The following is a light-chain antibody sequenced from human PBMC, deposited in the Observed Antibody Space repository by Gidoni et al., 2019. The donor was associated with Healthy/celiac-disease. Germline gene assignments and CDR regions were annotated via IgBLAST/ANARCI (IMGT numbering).Light chain of an antibody. CDR3: QQSNNWLSA. CDR1: QSISTN. J-gene: IGKJ1*01. V-gene: IGKV3-15*01. CDR2: GAS. Sequence: IVMTQSPATLSVSPGERATLSCRASQSISTNLAWYQQKPGQPPRLLIYGASTRATGIPARFSGSGSVTEFSLTISSLQSEDFAVYYCQQSNNWLSAFGQGTKVEIK.